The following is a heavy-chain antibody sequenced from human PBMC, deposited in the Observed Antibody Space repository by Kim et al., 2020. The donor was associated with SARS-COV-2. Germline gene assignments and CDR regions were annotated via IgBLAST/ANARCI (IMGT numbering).Heavy chain of an antibody. J-gene: IGHJ4*02. Sequence: GGSLRLSCAASGFTVSSNYMSWVRQAPGKGLEWVSVIYSGGSTYYADSVKGRFTISRDSSKNTLYLLLNSLRAEDTAVYYCASTYGSGPLNFDYWGQGTLVTVSP. V-gene: IGHV3-66*01. CDR1: GFTVSSNY. CDR2: IYSGGST. D-gene: IGHD3-10*01. CDR3: ASTYGSGPLNFDY.